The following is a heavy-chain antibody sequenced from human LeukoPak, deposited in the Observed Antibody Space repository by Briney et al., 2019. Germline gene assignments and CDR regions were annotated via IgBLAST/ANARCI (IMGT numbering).Heavy chain of an antibody. Sequence: PGGSLRLSCAASGFTFDDYAMHWVRQAPGKGLEWVSGISWNSGSIGYADSVKGRFTISRDNAKNSLYLQMNSLRAEDTALYYCAKDILTGYYSGYFDYWGQGTLVTVSS. CDR3: AKDILTGYYSGYFDY. V-gene: IGHV3-9*01. CDR2: ISWNSGSI. D-gene: IGHD3-9*01. J-gene: IGHJ4*02. CDR1: GFTFDDYA.